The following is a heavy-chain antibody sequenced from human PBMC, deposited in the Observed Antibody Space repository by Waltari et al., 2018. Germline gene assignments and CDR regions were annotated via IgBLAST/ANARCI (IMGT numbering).Heavy chain of an antibody. CDR1: GFTFSSYG. CDR3: AKGFVITFGGVIAPFDY. V-gene: IGHV3-30*02. CDR2: IRYDGSNK. Sequence: QVQLVESGGGVVQPGGSLRLSCAASGFTFSSYGMHWVRQAPGKGLEWVAFIRYDGSNKYYADSVKGRFTISRDNSKNTLYLQMNSLRAEDTAVYYCAKGFVITFGGVIAPFDYWGQGTLVTVSS. D-gene: IGHD3-16*02. J-gene: IGHJ4*02.